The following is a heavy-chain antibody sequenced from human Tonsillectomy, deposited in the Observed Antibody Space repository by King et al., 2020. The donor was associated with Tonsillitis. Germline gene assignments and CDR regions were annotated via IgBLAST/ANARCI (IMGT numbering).Heavy chain of an antibody. J-gene: IGHJ1*01. Sequence: QLVQSGAEVRKPGASVTVSCKASGDTFGGYHVHWVRQAPGQGLKWMGWINPDTGDTHYAAKSQGRVTMTVTKDKSISTDYMGLNSLTPDDTAVYYWVTFAFAGGNSDRSAYRYFRHWGQGTLVTVPS. CDR2: INPDTGDT. CDR1: GDTFGGYH. D-gene: IGHD3-22*01. V-gene: IGHV1-2*02. CDR3: VTFAFAGGNSDRSAYRYFRH.